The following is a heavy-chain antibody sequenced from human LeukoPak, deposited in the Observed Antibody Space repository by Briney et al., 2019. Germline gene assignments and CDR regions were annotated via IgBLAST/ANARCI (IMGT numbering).Heavy chain of an antibody. Sequence: GGSLRLSCVASGFTFEYYAMHWVRQGPGKGLEWVSLITGDGGSTYFADSVKGRFTISRDNSKNSLYLQMNSLRNEDTALYYCAKDAGHTSSWLQNYYFYGMDVWRQGTTVTVSS. D-gene: IGHD2-2*01. V-gene: IGHV3-43*02. CDR3: AKDAGHTSSWLQNYYFYGMDV. J-gene: IGHJ6*02. CDR1: GFTFEYYA. CDR2: ITGDGGST.